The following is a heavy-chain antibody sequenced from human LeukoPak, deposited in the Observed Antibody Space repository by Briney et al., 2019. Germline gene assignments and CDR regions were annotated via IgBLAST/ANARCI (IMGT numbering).Heavy chain of an antibody. CDR3: ARARYCSSTSCYYVDY. CDR1: GGSISSGSYY. J-gene: IGHJ4*02. Sequence: SQTLSLTCTVSGGSISSGSYYWSWIRQPAGKGLEWIGRIYTSGSTDYNPSLKSRVTISVDKSKNQFSLKLSSVTAADTAVYYCARARYCSSTSCYYVDYWGQGTLVTVSS. V-gene: IGHV4-61*02. D-gene: IGHD2-2*01. CDR2: IYTSGST.